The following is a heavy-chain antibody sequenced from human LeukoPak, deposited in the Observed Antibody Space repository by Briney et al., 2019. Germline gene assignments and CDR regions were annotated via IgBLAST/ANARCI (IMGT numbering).Heavy chain of an antibody. CDR1: GFTVSSNY. CDR3: ATAVYSGYDFGY. V-gene: IGHV3-53*01. CDR2: IYSGGST. J-gene: IGHJ4*02. D-gene: IGHD5-12*01. Sequence: GGSLRLSCAASGFTVSSNYMSWVRQAPGKGLEWVSVIYSGGSTYYADYVKGRFTISRDNSKNTLYLQMNSLRAEDTAVYYCATAVYSGYDFGYWGQGTLVTVSS.